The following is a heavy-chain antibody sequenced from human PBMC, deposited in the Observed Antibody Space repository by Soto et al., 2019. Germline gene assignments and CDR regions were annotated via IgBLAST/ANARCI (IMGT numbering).Heavy chain of an antibody. V-gene: IGHV4-59*01. CDR1: GGSISGSY. Sequence: NPSETLSLTCSVSGGSISGSYWSWIRQSPGKGLEWLGYVYYTGSTNYSPSLRSRVSISVDTSKNEFSLRLSSVTAADTAVYFCARSVAVPGAHIDYWGQGTQVTVSS. CDR2: VYYTGST. D-gene: IGHD6-19*01. J-gene: IGHJ4*02. CDR3: ARSVAVPGAHIDY.